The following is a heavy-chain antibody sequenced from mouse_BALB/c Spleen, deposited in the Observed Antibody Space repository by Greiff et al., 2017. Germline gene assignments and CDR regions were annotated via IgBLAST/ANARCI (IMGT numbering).Heavy chain of an antibody. Sequence: EVQGVESGGGLVQPGGSLKLSCAASGFTFSSYGMSWVRQTPDKRLELVATINSNGGSTYYPDSVKGRFTISRDNAKNTLYLQMSSLKSEDTAMYYCARDPYYYGRALYWGQGTSVTVSS. V-gene: IGHV5-6-3*01. J-gene: IGHJ4*01. CDR1: GFTFSSYG. D-gene: IGHD1-1*01. CDR2: INSNGGST. CDR3: ARDPYYYGRALY.